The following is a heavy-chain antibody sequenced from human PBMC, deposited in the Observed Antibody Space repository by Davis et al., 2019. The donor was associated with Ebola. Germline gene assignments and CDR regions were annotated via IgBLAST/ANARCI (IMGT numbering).Heavy chain of an antibody. D-gene: IGHD1-26*01. J-gene: IGHJ3*02. V-gene: IGHV3-7*01. CDR3: ARRPLGYDALDI. CDR1: GFTFSSYA. Sequence: GESLKISCAASGFTFSSYAMSWVRQAPGKGLEYVACINKIGNDKYYVDSVKGRFTISRDNAKNSLYLEMNSLRAEDTAVYYCARRPLGYDALDIWGKGTMVTVSS. CDR2: INKIGNDK.